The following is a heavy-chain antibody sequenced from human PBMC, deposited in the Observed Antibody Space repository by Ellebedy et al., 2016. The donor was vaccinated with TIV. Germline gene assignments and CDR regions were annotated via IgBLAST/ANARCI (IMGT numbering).Heavy chain of an antibody. Sequence: LRLXXTVSGGSISSGGYYWSWIRQHPGKGLEWIGYIYYSGSTYYNPSLKSRVTISVDTSKNQFSLKLSSVTAADTAVYYCARVRMSLLDYWGQGTLVTVSS. CDR1: GGSISSGGYY. J-gene: IGHJ4*02. D-gene: IGHD1-14*01. CDR3: ARVRMSLLDY. V-gene: IGHV4-31*03. CDR2: IYYSGST.